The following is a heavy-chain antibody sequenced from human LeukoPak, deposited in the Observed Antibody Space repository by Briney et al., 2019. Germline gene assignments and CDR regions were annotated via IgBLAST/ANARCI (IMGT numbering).Heavy chain of an antibody. CDR1: GGSFSGYY. CDR2: IYYSGST. J-gene: IGHJ6*02. Sequence: PSETLSLTCAVYGGSFSGYYWSWIRQHPGKGLEWIGYIYYSGSTYYNPSLKSRVTISVDTSKNQFSLKLSSVTAADTAVYYCARDRRQQWLGAAYYGMDVWGQGTTVTVSS. D-gene: IGHD6-19*01. V-gene: IGHV4-59*01. CDR3: ARDRRQQWLGAAYYGMDV.